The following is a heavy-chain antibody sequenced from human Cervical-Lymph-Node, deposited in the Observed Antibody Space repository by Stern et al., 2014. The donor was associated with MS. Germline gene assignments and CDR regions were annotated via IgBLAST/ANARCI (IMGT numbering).Heavy chain of an antibody. CDR3: ARDKDWAFDN. CDR1: GFSFTSFS. D-gene: IGHD3/OR15-3a*01. CDR2: VSYSTTTI. J-gene: IGHJ4*02. Sequence: EVQLVQSGGGLVQPGGSLRLSCAASGFSFTSFSVNWVRQAPGKGLEGLSYVSYSTTTITYADSVKGRFTTSRDNAKKSLYLQMNSLRDEDTAIYYCARDKDWAFDNWGQGILVTVSS. V-gene: IGHV3-48*02.